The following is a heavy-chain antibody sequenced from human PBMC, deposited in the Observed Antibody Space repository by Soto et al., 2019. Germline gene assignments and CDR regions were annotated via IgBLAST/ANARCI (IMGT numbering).Heavy chain of an antibody. J-gene: IGHJ4*02. CDR2: ISYDGSNK. Sequence: GGSMRLSCAASGFTFSSYGMHWVRQAPGKGLEWVAVISYDGSNKYYADSVKGRFTISRDNSKNTLYLQMNSLRAEDTAVYYCAKDIGDYVTVLDYWGQGTLVTVSS. CDR1: GFTFSSYG. CDR3: AKDIGDYVTVLDY. V-gene: IGHV3-30*18. D-gene: IGHD4-17*01.